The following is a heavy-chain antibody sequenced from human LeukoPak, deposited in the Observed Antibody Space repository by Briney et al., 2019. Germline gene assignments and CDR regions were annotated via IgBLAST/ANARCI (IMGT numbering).Heavy chain of an antibody. CDR2: IMHTGST. D-gene: IGHD6-13*01. CDR1: GYSLTNHY. Sequence: SETLFLTCAVYGYSLTNHYWIWIRQPPGKGLEWIGEIMHTGSTNYNPSLKSRVTISVDTSKNQFFLNLTSVTAADTAVYYCARGPAAVHPWGQGTLVTVSS. CDR3: ARGPAAVHP. V-gene: IGHV4-34*12. J-gene: IGHJ5*02.